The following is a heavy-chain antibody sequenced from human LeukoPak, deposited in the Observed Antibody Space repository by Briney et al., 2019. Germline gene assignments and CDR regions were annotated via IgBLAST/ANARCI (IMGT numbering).Heavy chain of an antibody. D-gene: IGHD6-19*01. CDR1: GFTFSSYA. CDR2: ISGSGGST. CDR3: AKGLAGYYYGMDV. Sequence: GGSLRLSCAASGFTFSSYAMSWVRQAPGKGLEWVSAISGSGGSTYYADSVKGRSTISRDNSKNTLYLHMNSLRAEDTAVYYCAKGLAGYYYGMDVWGQGTTVTVSS. V-gene: IGHV3-23*01. J-gene: IGHJ6*02.